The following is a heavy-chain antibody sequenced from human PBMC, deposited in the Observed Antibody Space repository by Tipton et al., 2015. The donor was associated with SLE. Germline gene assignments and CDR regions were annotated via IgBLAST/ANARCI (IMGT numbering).Heavy chain of an antibody. Sequence: TLSLTCAVYGGSFSGYYWSWIRQPPGKGLEWIGEINHSGSTNYNPSLKSRVTISVDTSKNQFSLNLRSVTAADTAMHYCARPRERDYNDAFDIWGQGTMVIVSS. D-gene: IGHD4-11*01. J-gene: IGHJ3*02. V-gene: IGHV4-34*01. CDR1: GGSFSGYY. CDR2: INHSGST. CDR3: ARPRERDYNDAFDI.